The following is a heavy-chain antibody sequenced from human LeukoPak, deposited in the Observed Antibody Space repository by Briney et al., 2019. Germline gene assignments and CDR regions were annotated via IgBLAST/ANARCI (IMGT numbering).Heavy chain of an antibody. CDR1: GYTFTSYG. V-gene: IGHV1-18*01. CDR2: ISAYNGNT. J-gene: IGHJ6*03. Sequence: ASVKVSCKASGYTFTSYGISWVRQAPGQGLEWMGWISAYNGNTNYAQKLQGRVTMNTDTSTSTAYMEVRRLREEETAVYYCGRDVLRYFDHYYYYMDVWGKGTTVTVSS. D-gene: IGHD3-9*01. CDR3: GRDVLRYFDHYYYYMDV.